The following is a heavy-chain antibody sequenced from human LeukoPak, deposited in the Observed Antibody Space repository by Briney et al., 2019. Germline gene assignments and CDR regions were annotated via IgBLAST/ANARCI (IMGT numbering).Heavy chain of an antibody. Sequence: SETLSLTCTVSDGSITNYDWSWVRQPPGKGLEFIGHVHYSGTANYNPSLRSRVTISIDTSKKHFFLKLKSVTAADTAVYYCARGRDAFDIWGQGTMVTVSS. J-gene: IGHJ3*02. CDR1: DGSITNYD. CDR3: ARGRDAFDI. CDR2: VHYSGTA. V-gene: IGHV4-59*01.